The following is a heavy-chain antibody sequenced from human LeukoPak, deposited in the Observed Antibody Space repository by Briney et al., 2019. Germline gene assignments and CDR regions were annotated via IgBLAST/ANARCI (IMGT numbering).Heavy chain of an antibody. CDR1: GYTFTSYG. J-gene: IGHJ6*02. Sequence: ASVKVSCKASGYTFTSYGISWVRQAPGQGLEWMGWISAYNGNTNYAQKLQGRVTMTTDTSTSTAYMELRSLRSDDTAVHYCARDVSQYYYGSGSSYYYYGMDVWGQGTTVTVSS. D-gene: IGHD3-10*01. CDR3: ARDVSQYYYGSGSSYYYYGMDV. V-gene: IGHV1-18*01. CDR2: ISAYNGNT.